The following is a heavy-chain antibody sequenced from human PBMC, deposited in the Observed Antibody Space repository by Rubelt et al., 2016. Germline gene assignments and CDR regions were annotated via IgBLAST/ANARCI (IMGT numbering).Heavy chain of an antibody. Sequence: EVQLVESGGGLVQPGGSLRLSCSASGFTFSSLSMHWVRQAPGKGLEYVSDIRENGNTYYANSVKGRFTISRDNSKKTRDLQLTSLRVEDTAVYYCVRDATAGVWNGMEVWGQGTTVTVFS. CDR2: IRENGNT. J-gene: IGHJ6*02. V-gene: IGHV3-64D*09. CDR1: GFTFSSLS. D-gene: IGHD1-1*01. CDR3: VRDATAGVWNGMEV.